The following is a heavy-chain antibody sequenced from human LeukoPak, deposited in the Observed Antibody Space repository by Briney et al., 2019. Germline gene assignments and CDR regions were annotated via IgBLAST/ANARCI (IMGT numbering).Heavy chain of an antibody. CDR2: IYYSGST. J-gene: IGHJ3*02. D-gene: IGHD3-10*01. V-gene: IGHV4-39*01. Sequence: PSETLSLTRNVSGGPINSNIYYWAWVRQPPGTGLEWIGSIYYSGSTYYNPSLKSRITISVDTFRSQVSLKMRSVTAADTAVYYCARVLLWFGDFSVKAFDIWGQGTMVTVSS. CDR1: GGPINSNIYY. CDR3: ARVLLWFGDFSVKAFDI.